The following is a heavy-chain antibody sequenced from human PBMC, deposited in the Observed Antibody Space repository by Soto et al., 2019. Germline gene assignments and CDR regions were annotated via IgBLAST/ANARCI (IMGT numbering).Heavy chain of an antibody. J-gene: IGHJ5*02. CDR1: CGSISSSSYY. D-gene: IGHD1-26*01. CDR2: IYDSGSP. CDR3: ARHARPFAPVVVGALGS. V-gene: IGHV4-39*01. Sequence: SETLSLPCTVSCGSISSSSYYWGWVPQPPGKGLEWIGGIYDSGSPYYNPPLRSRLTISVDTSKNQFSLRLTSVPATDTAVYYCARHARPFAPVVVGALGSWGQGTLVTVSS.